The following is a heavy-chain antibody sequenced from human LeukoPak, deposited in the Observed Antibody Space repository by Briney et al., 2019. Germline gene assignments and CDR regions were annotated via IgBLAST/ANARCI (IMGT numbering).Heavy chain of an antibody. CDR2: IKPSGGST. Sequence: ASVKVSCKASGYTFTSYYMHWVRQAPGQGLEWMGIIKPSGGSTSYAQKFQGRVTMTRDTSTSTVYMELSSLRSEDTAVYYCARGRPPLLYSGSYRPPFDYWGQGTLVTVSS. CDR3: ARGRPPLLYSGSYRPPFDY. V-gene: IGHV1-46*01. D-gene: IGHD1-26*01. CDR1: GYTFTSYY. J-gene: IGHJ4*02.